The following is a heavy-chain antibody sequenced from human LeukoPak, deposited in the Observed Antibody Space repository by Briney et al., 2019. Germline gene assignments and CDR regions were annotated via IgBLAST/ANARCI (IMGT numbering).Heavy chain of an antibody. CDR3: AKGGVGSGKTFDS. J-gene: IGHJ4*02. V-gene: IGHV3-23*01. CDR1: GFTFSSYS. CDR2: ISHSGGST. Sequence: GGSLRLSCAASGFTFSSYSMSWVRQAPGKGLEWVSGISHSGGSTYYAASVKGLFTISRDNSKCTLFLQMSSLRAEDTAMYYCAKGGVGSGKTFDSWGQGTLVTVSS. D-gene: IGHD3-10*01.